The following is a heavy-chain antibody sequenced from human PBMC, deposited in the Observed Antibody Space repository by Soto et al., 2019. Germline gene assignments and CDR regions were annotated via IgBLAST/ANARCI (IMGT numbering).Heavy chain of an antibody. D-gene: IGHD1-26*01. CDR2: FNSKTDGVTP. CDR1: GFTFINPG. CDR3: RTASYRPLIIGSFDY. J-gene: IGHJ4*01. V-gene: IGHV3-15*07. Sequence: VQLVEPGGGLGKPGAPLRHPGAAFGFTFINPGINWTRPDPGKVLYMMARFNSKTDGVTPEYAEPVKGRFAISIDDSKNMLHLQMPSLKIKASAVYYCRTASYRPLIIGSFDYWGHCTLVTVSS.